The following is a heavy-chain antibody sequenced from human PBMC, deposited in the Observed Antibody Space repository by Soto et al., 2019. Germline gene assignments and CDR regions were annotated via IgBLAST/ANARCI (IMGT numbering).Heavy chain of an antibody. CDR3: AKDGARSRPIAYYYYYGMDV. V-gene: IGHV1-58*01. D-gene: IGHD6-6*01. J-gene: IGHJ6*02. CDR2: IVVGSGNT. Sequence: SVTVSCTASGFTFTSAAVQWVRQARGQRLEWIGWIVVGSGNTNYAQKFQERVTITRDMSTSTAYMELSSLRSEDTAVYYCAKDGARSRPIAYYYYYGMDVWGQGTTVTVS. CDR1: GFTFTSAA.